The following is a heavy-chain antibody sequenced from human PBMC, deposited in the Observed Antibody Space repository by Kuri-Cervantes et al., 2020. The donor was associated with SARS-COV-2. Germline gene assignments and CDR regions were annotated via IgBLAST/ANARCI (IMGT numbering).Heavy chain of an antibody. CDR2: ISYDGSNK. CDR3: AKDRVRRGYSGYVILDY. CDR1: GFTFSRYA. D-gene: IGHD5-12*01. Sequence: GESLKISCAASGFTFSRYAMHWVRQAPGKGLEWVAVISYDGSNKDYTASGKGRFTISRDNSKNTLYLQMNSLRAEDTAVYYCAKDRVRRGYSGYVILDYWGQGTLVTVSS. J-gene: IGHJ4*02. V-gene: IGHV3-30-3*01.